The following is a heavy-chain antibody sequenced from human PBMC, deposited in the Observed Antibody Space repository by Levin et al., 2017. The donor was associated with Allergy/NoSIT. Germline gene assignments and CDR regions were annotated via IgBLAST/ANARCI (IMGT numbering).Heavy chain of an antibody. Sequence: RTGGSLRLSCAASGFTFDDYGMSWVRQTPGKGLEWVSGINWNGGSTGYADSVKGRFTISRDNAKNSLYLQMNSLRAEDTAFYYCARAGGSGWYLDYWGQGTLVTVSS. J-gene: IGHJ4*02. CDR1: GFTFDDYG. CDR3: ARAGGSGWYLDY. D-gene: IGHD6-19*01. V-gene: IGHV3-20*04. CDR2: INWNGGST.